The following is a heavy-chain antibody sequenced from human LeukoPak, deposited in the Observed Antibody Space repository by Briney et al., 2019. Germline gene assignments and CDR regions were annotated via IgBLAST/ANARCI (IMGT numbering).Heavy chain of an antibody. J-gene: IGHJ4*02. CDR3: ARAAMVGFDY. CDR1: GFMFSSYW. D-gene: IGHD5-18*01. Sequence: GGSLRLSCEASGFMFSSYWMNWVRQAPGKGLEWVANIKQGGSEKYYVDSVKGRFSISRDNAKSSLFLQMNSLRAEDTAVYYCARAAMVGFDYWGQGTLVTASS. V-gene: IGHV3-7*04. CDR2: IKQGGSEK.